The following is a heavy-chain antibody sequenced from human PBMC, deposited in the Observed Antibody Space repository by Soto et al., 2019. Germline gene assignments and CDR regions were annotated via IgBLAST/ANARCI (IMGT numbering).Heavy chain of an antibody. CDR3: ARGGSFPLDFDY. CDR1: GGSITSGGDS. CDR2: IYHSGST. D-gene: IGHD2-15*01. V-gene: IGHV4-30-2*01. Sequence: SETRSLTCPVWGGSITSGGDSSKWIRQPPGKGLEWIGYIYHSGSTYYNPSLKSRVTISVDRSKNQFSLKLSSVTAADTALYYRARGGSFPLDFDYWGQGTLVTVSS. J-gene: IGHJ4*02.